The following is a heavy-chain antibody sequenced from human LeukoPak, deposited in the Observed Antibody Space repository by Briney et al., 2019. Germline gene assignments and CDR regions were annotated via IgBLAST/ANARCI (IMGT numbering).Heavy chain of an antibody. J-gene: IGHJ4*02. V-gene: IGHV3-74*01. CDR3: ASLEYSSSQGRDY. D-gene: IGHD6-6*01. CDR2: INSDGSST. CDR1: GFTFSSYW. Sequence: PGGSLRLSCAASGFTFSSYWMHWVRQAPGKGLVWVSRINSDGSSTRYADSVKGRFTISRDNAKNTLYLQMSSLRAEDTAVYYCASLEYSSSQGRDYWGQGTLVTVSS.